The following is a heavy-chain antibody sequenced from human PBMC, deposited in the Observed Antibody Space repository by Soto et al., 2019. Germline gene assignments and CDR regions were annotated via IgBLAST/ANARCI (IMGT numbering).Heavy chain of an antibody. J-gene: IGHJ3*02. V-gene: IGHV3-23*01. D-gene: IGHD6-19*01. CDR1: GFNCGSYA. CDR3: AKALRSGWNDAFDI. CDR2: ISGSGGST. Sequence: PGGSLRLSCTASGFNCGSYAMSWVRQAQGKGLEWVSAISGSGGSTYYADSVKGRFTISRDNSKNTLYLQMNSLRAEDTAVYYCAKALRSGWNDAFDIWGQGTMVTVSS.